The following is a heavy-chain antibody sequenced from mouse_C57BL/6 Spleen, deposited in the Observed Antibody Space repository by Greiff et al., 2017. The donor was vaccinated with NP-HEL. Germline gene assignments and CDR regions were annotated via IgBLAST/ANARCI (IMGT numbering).Heavy chain of an antibody. CDR3: ARFGTTVYYAMDY. V-gene: IGHV1-64*01. CDR1: GYTFTSYW. J-gene: IGHJ4*01. Sequence: QVQLQQPGAELVKPGASVKLSCKASGYTFTSYWMHWVKQRPGQGLEWIGMIHPNSGSTNYNEKFKSKATLTVDKSSSTAYMQLSSLTSEDSAVYYCARFGTTVYYAMDYWGQGTSVTVSS. CDR2: IHPNSGST. D-gene: IGHD1-1*01.